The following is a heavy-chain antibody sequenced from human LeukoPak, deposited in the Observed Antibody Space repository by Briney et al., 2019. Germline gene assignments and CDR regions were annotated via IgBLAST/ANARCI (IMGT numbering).Heavy chain of an antibody. V-gene: IGHV4-34*01. CDR1: GGSFSGYY. J-gene: IGHJ5*02. CDR3: ARGNGITMIVVVLAGGYWFDP. D-gene: IGHD3-22*01. Sequence: SETLSLTCAVYGGSFSGYYWSWIRQPPGKGLEWMGEINLSGSTNYNPSLKSRVTISVDTSKNQFSLKLSSVTAADTAVYYCARGNGITMIVVVLAGGYWFDPWGQGTLVTVSS. CDR2: INLSGST.